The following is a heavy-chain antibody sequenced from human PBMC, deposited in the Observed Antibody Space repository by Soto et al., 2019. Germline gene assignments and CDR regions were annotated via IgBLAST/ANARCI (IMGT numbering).Heavy chain of an antibody. CDR2: IYHSGST. Sequence: QVQLQESGPGLVKPSQTLSLTCIVSGGSISSGDFYWSWIRQPPGKGLEWIGYIYHSGSTYYNPSLKRRVTISVDMSRNQFSLNLTSVTAPDTAVYYCARARLYSSSSGWFDPWGQGTLVTVSS. J-gene: IGHJ5*02. CDR3: ARARLYSSSSGWFDP. V-gene: IGHV4-30-4*01. CDR1: GGSISSGDFY. D-gene: IGHD6-13*01.